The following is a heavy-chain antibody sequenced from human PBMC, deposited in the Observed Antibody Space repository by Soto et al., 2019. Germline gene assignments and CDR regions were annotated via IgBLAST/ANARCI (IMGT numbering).Heavy chain of an antibody. V-gene: IGHV5-10-1*01. Sequence: KSLNLSCKASGYSFAVYWITWVRQKPGKGIEWMGRIDPSDSQTYYSPSFRGHVTISVTKSITTVFLQWSSLRASDTAMYYCARQIYDSDTGPNFQYYFDSWGQGTPVTVS. D-gene: IGHD3-22*01. J-gene: IGHJ4*02. CDR1: GYSFAVYW. CDR2: IDPSDSQT. CDR3: ARQIYDSDTGPNFQYYFDS.